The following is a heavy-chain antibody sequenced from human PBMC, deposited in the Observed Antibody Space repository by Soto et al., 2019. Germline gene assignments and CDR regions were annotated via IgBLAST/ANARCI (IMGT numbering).Heavy chain of an antibody. Sequence: QVQLVESGGGVVQPGRSLRLSCAASGFSFSSYGMHWVRQAPGKGLEWVAMISYGGTVAYYADSVKGRFTISRDNSKNVVYLQMNRRRAEDTVVYYCAKHESDWNGHFDYWGQGTLVTVSS. CDR2: ISYGGTVA. CDR3: AKHESDWNGHFDY. CDR1: GFSFSSYG. D-gene: IGHD1-1*01. V-gene: IGHV3-30*18. J-gene: IGHJ4*02.